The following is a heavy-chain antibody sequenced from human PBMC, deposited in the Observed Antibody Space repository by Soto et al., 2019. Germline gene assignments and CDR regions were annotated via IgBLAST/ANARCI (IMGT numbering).Heavy chain of an antibody. CDR3: ARARKQWLVRAPDY. CDR2: IKQDGSEK. CDR1: GFTFSSYW. J-gene: IGHJ4*02. D-gene: IGHD6-19*01. Sequence: EVQLVESGGGLVQPGGSLRLSCAASGFTFSSYWMSWVRQAPGKGLERVANIKQDGSEKYYVDSVKGRFTISRDNAKNSLYLQMNSLRAEDTAVYYCARARKQWLVRAPDYWGQGTLVTVSS. V-gene: IGHV3-7*01.